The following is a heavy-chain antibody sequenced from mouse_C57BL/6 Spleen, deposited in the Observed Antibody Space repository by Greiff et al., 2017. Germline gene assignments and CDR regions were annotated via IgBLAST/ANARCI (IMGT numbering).Heavy chain of an antibody. V-gene: IGHV10-3*01. J-gene: IGHJ1*03. D-gene: IGHD2-4*01. CDR3: VRDDYSYWYFDV. Sequence: EADGGLVQPKGSLKLSCAASGFTFNTYAMHWVRQAPGKGLEWVARIRSKSSSYATYYADSVKDRFTISRDDSQSMLYLQMNNLKTEDTAMYYCVRDDYSYWYFDVWGTGTTVTVSS. CDR1: GFTFNTYA. CDR2: IRSKSSSYAT.